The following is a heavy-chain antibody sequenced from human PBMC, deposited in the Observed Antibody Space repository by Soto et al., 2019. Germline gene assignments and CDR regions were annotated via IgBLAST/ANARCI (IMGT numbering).Heavy chain of an antibody. D-gene: IGHD3-9*01. CDR3: AVAVTGSRSPLAH. CDR2: IIPIYASP. J-gene: IGHJ4*02. CDR1: GGTFSSNA. V-gene: IGHV1-69*06. Sequence: QVQLVQSGAEVKKPGSSVKVSCKASGGTFSSNAISWVRQAPGQGLEWMGGIIPIYASPNYAQTCQGRVPVTADKATSTAHLELSRLKFADSAIYYCAVAVTGSRSPLAHWGQGTLVIGSS.